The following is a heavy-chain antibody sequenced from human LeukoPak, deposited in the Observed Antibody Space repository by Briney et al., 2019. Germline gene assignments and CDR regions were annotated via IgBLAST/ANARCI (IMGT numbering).Heavy chain of an antibody. CDR2: ISYDGSNK. D-gene: IGHD3-22*01. Sequence: PGRSVRLSCAASGFTFSSYAMHWVRQAPGKGLEWVAVISYDGSNKYYADSVKGRFTISRDNSKNTLYLQMNSLRAEDTAVYYCARDPIVKVVVNKADAFDIWGQGTIVTVSS. CDR1: GFTFSSYA. J-gene: IGHJ3*02. V-gene: IGHV3-30*04. CDR3: ARDPIVKVVVNKADAFDI.